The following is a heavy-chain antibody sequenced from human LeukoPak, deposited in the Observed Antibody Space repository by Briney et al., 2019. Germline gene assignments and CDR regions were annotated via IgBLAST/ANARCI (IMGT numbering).Heavy chain of an antibody. CDR2: IYSGGST. Sequence: TGGSLRLSCAASGFTVSSNYMSWVRQAPGKGLEWVSVIYSGGSTYYADSVKGRFTISRDNSKNTLYLQMNSLRAEDTAVYYCARDKGDGRRWFPGWFDPWGQGTLVTVSS. CDR1: GFTVSSNY. V-gene: IGHV3-53*01. J-gene: IGHJ5*02. CDR3: ARDKGDGRRWFPGWFDP. D-gene: IGHD2-15*01.